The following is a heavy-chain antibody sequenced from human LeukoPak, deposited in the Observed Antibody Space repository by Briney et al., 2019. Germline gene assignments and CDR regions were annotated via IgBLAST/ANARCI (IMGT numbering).Heavy chain of an antibody. V-gene: IGHV1-69*01. J-gene: IGHJ5*02. D-gene: IGHD2-2*01. Sequence: GASVKVSCKASGGTFSSYAISWVRQAPGQGLEWMGGIIPIFGTANYAQRFQGRVTITADESTSTAYMELSSLRSEDTAVYYCARESPAAAEFDPWGQGTLVTVSS. CDR1: GGTFSSYA. CDR2: IIPIFGTA. CDR3: ARESPAAAEFDP.